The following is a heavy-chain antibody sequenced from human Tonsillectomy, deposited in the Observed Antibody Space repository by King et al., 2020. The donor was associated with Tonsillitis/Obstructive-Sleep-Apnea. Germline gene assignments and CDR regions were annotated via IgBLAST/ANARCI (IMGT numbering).Heavy chain of an antibody. V-gene: IGHV3-30*01. J-gene: IGHJ6*03. CDR2: ISYDGSNK. Sequence: VQLVESGGGVVQPGRSLRLSCAASGFTFSSYAMHWVRQAPGKGLEWVAVISYDGSNKYYADSVKGRFTISRDNSKNTLYLQMKSLRAEDTAVYYCARNGGDYVWGSYRDMDVWGKGTTVTVSS. CDR1: GFTFSSYA. CDR3: ARNGGDYVWGSYRDMDV. D-gene: IGHD3-16*02.